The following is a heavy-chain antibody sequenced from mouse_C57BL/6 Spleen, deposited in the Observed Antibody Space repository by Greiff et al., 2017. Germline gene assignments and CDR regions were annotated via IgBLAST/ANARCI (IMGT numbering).Heavy chain of an antibody. D-gene: IGHD2-2*01. J-gene: IGHJ2*01. CDR1: GYTFTDYN. Sequence: EVQLQQSGPELVKPGASVKMSCKASGYTFTDYNMHWVKQSHGKSLEWIGYINPNNGGTSYNQKFKGKATLTVNKSSSTAYMELRSLTSEDSAVYYCAREAWLRRVYYFDYWGQGTTLTVSS. V-gene: IGHV1-22*01. CDR2: INPNNGGT. CDR3: AREAWLRRVYYFDY.